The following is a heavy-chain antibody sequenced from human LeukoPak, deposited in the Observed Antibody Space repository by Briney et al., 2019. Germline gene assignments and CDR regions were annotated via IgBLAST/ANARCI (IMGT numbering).Heavy chain of an antibody. V-gene: IGHV3-21*01. CDR2: ISSSSSYI. Sequence: GGSLRLSCAASGFIFSNYVMNWVRQAPGKGLEWVSSISSSSSYIYYADSVKGRFTISRDNAKSSLYLQINSLRAEDTAVYYCATYRQVLLPFESWGQGTLVTVSS. D-gene: IGHD2-8*02. CDR1: GFIFSNYV. J-gene: IGHJ4*02. CDR3: ATYRQVLLPFES.